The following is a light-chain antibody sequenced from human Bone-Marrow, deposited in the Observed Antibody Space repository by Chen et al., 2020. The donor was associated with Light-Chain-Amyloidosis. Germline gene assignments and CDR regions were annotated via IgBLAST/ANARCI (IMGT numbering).Light chain of an antibody. Sequence: QSALTQPASVSGYPGQSIPISCTGTSSDVGGDNHVSWYQQHPDKAPKLMIYEVTNRPSWVPDRFSGSKSDNTASLTISGLQTEDEADYFCSSYTITNTLVFGSGTRVTVL. CDR3: SSYTITNTLV. V-gene: IGLV2-14*01. J-gene: IGLJ1*01. CDR1: SSDVGGDNH. CDR2: EVT.